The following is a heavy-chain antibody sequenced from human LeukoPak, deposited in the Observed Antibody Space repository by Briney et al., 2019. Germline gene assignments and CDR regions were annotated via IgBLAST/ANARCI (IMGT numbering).Heavy chain of an antibody. J-gene: IGHJ6*02. CDR2: ISGSGGST. V-gene: IGHV3-23*01. Sequence: GGSLRLSCAASAFTFSNYAMSWVRQAPGKGLEWVSAISGSGGSTYYADSVKGRFTISRDNSKNTLYLQMNSLRAEDTAVYYCAKGRGTSSTGYYYYGMDVWGQGTTVTVSS. CDR1: AFTFSNYA. CDR3: AKGRGTSSTGYYYYGMDV. D-gene: IGHD2-2*01.